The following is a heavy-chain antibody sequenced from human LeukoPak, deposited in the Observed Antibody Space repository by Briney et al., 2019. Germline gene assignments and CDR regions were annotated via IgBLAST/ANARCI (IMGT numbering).Heavy chain of an antibody. CDR3: ARDTEDTAMVTRDY. V-gene: IGHV1-18*01. CDR1: GYTFTIYD. Sequence: ASVKVSCKASGYTFTIYDIIWVRQAPGQGLEWMGWISAYNGNTNYAQKLQGRVTMTTDTSTSTAYMELRSLRSDDTAVYYCARDTEDTAMVTRDYWGQGTLVTVSS. J-gene: IGHJ4*02. D-gene: IGHD5-18*01. CDR2: ISAYNGNT.